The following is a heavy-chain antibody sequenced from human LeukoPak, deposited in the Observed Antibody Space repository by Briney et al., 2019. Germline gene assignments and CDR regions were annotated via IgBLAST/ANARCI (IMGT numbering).Heavy chain of an antibody. J-gene: IGHJ6*02. CDR2: ISYDGNNK. D-gene: IGHD3-3*01. Sequence: GGSLRLSCAASGFTFSSYGMHWVRQAPGKGLEWVAVISYDGNNKYYADSVKGRFTISRDNSKNTLYLQMNSLRAEDTAVYYCARGTFGVVISPAYYYYGMDVWGQGTTVTVSS. CDR3: ARGTFGVVISPAYYYYGMDV. CDR1: GFTFSSYG. V-gene: IGHV3-30*03.